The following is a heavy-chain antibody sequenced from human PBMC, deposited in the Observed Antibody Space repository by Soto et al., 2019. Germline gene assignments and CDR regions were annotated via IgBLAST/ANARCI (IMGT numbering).Heavy chain of an antibody. CDR3: ARGFNSLWNRGGGFDY. D-gene: IGHD1-1*01. V-gene: IGHV4-34*01. J-gene: IGHJ4*02. CDR1: GGSFSGYY. CDR2: INHSGST. Sequence: SETLSLTCAVYGGSFSGYYWSWIRQPPGKGLEWIGEINHSGSTNYNPSLKSRVTISVDTSKNQFSLKLSSVTAADTAVYYCARGFNSLWNRGGGFDYWGQGTLVTVSS.